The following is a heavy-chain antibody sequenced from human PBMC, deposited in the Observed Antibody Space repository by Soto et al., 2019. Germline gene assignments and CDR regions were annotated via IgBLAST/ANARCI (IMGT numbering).Heavy chain of an antibody. D-gene: IGHD6-13*01. J-gene: IGHJ5*02. CDR3: ARHPERIAEIGWFDP. Sequence: GGSLRLSCAASGFTFSSYSMNWGRQAPWKGLEWVSYISSSSSTIYYADSVKGRFTISRDNAKNSLYLQMNSLRAEDTAVYYCARHPERIAEIGWFDPWGQGTLVTVSS. CDR2: ISSSSSTI. V-gene: IGHV3-48*01. CDR1: GFTFSSYS.